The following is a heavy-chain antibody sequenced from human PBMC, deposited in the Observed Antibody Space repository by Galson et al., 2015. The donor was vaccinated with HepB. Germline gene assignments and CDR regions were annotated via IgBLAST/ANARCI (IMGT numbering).Heavy chain of an antibody. V-gene: IGHV3-30-3*01. Sequence: SLRLSCAASGFTFSSYAMHWVRQAPGKGLEWVAVISYDGSNKYYADSVKGRFTISRDNSKNTLYLQMNSLRAEDTAVYYCARDFFGIIEDWGQGTLVTVSS. CDR1: GFTFSSYA. CDR2: ISYDGSNK. D-gene: IGHD3-3*01. J-gene: IGHJ4*02. CDR3: ARDFFGIIED.